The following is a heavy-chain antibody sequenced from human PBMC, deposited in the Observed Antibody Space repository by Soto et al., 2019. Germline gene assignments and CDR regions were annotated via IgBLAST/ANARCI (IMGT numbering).Heavy chain of an antibody. CDR2: INPNSGGT. V-gene: IGHV1-2*02. Sequence: QVQLVQSGAEVKKPGASVKVSCKASGYTFTGYYMHWVRQSPGQGLEWMGWINPNSGGTNYAQKFQGRVTMTRDTSISTADMELRRLRSDDTAVYYCARSPRDYYGSGSYRGRLAVDIWGQGTMVTVSS. J-gene: IGHJ3*02. CDR3: ARSPRDYYGSGSYRGRLAVDI. CDR1: GYTFTGYY. D-gene: IGHD3-10*01.